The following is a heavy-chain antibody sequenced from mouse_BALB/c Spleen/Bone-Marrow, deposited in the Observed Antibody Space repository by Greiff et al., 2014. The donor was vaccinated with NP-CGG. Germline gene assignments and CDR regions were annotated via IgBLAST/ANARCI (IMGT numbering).Heavy chain of an antibody. Sequence: DVHLVESGGGLVQPGGSLKLSCAASGFTFSSYGMSWVRQTPDKRLELVATINSNGGSTYYPDSVKGRFTISRDNAKNTLYLQMSSLKSEDTAMYYCARDYDYDYWGQGTILTVSS. CDR2: INSNGGST. CDR3: ARDYDYDY. V-gene: IGHV5-6-3*01. CDR1: GFTFSSYG. J-gene: IGHJ2*01. D-gene: IGHD2-4*01.